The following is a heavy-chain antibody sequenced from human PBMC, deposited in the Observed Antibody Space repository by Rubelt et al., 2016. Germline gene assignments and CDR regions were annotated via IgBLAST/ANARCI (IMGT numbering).Heavy chain of an antibody. CDR1: GYTFSGYV. CDR2: INAGSGNT. Sequence: QVQLVQSGAEVKKPGASVKISCGASGYTFSGYVVHWVRQAPGQRPEWMGWINAGSGNTKYSQKFQGRLTITRDTSASTAYMELNSLRSEDTALYYCASDSDNFYFRGLDVWGQGTTVTVSS. D-gene: IGHD2/OR15-2a*01. V-gene: IGHV1-3*01. CDR3: ASDSDNFYFRGLDV. J-gene: IGHJ6*02.